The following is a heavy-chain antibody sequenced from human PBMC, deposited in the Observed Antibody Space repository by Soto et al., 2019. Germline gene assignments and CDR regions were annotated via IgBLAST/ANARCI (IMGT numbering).Heavy chain of an antibody. CDR2: MNPNSGNT. CDR3: ARPRGYSYGYFLSPSYYGMDV. CDR1: GYTFTSYD. V-gene: IGHV1-8*01. Sequence: QVQLVQSGAEVKKPGASVKVSCKASGYTFTSYDINCGRQATGQGLEWMGWMNPNSGNTGYAQKFQGRVTMTRNTSISTAYMELSSLRSEDKDVYYCARPRGYSYGYFLSPSYYGMDVWGQGTTVTVSS. J-gene: IGHJ6*02. D-gene: IGHD5-18*01.